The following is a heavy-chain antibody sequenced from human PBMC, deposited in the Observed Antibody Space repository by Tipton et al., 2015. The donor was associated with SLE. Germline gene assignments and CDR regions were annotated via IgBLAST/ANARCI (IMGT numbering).Heavy chain of an antibody. D-gene: IGHD3-22*01. V-gene: IGHV3-48*03. CDR1: GFTLSTYE. Sequence: VQLVQSGGGLVQPGGSLRLSCGASGFTLSTYEMNWVRQAPGKGLERVSYIGSDGETIYYADSVKGRFTISRDNAKNSLFLQMNSLRSEDSAVYFCARDRVLGYDRSGYWGFDSWGQGSLVTVSS. J-gene: IGHJ4*02. CDR2: IGSDGETI. CDR3: ARDRVLGYDRSGYWGFDS.